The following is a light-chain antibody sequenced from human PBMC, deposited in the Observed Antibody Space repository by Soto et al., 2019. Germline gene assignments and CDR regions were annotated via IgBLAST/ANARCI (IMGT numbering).Light chain of an antibody. CDR2: DDR. V-gene: IGLV3-21*02. Sequence: SYELTQPPSVSVAPGQTARIPCGGNNIGSKGVHWYQQSPGLAPVLVVYDDRDRPSGIPERFSGSNSGNTATLTISRVEAGDEADYYCQVWDSSSDHVLFGGGTKVTVL. J-gene: IGLJ2*01. CDR3: QVWDSSSDHVL. CDR1: NIGSKG.